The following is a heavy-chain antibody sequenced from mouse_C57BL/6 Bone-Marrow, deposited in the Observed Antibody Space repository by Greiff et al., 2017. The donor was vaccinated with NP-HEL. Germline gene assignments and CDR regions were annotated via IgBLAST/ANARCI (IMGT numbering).Heavy chain of an antibody. CDR2: ISNLAYSI. CDR1: GFTFSDYG. Sequence: EVKVVESGGGLVQPGGSLKLSCAASGFTFSDYGMAWVRQAPRKGPEWVAFISNLAYSIYYADTVTGRFTISRENAKNTLYLEMSSLRSEDTAMYYCARHGDAPFAYWGQGTLVTVSA. V-gene: IGHV5-15*01. J-gene: IGHJ3*01. D-gene: IGHD2-13*01. CDR3: ARHGDAPFAY.